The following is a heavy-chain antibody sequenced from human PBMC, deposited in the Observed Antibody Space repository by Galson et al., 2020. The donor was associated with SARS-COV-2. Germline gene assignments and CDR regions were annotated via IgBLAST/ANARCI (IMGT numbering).Heavy chain of an antibody. V-gene: IGHV4-4*03. CDR1: GGSISSSNW. J-gene: IGHJ4*02. CDR3: AREGQGVGAPRDY. CDR2: IYHSGST. D-gene: IGHD1-26*01. Sequence: PQTPSLTCAVSGGSISSSNWWSWVRQPPGKGLEWIGEIYHSGSTNYNPSPKSRVTISVDKSKNQFSLKLSSVTAADTAVYYCAREGQGVGAPRDYWGQGTLVTGSS.